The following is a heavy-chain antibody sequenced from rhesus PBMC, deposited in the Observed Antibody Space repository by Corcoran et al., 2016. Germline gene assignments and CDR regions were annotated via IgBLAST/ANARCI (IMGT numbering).Heavy chain of an antibody. CDR2: IYCSGGST. D-gene: IGHD6-43*01. Sequence: QMQLQESGPGLVKPSETLPLTCAVSGASISSNYWSWIRQAPGKGLEWIGRIYCSGGSTDYNPARRRRGTITKDTTKNQFSRRGSSVTAADTAVYYCARDLGSSQDSRFDVWGAGVLVTVSS. CDR1: GASISSNY. V-gene: IGHV4S2*01. J-gene: IGHJ5-1*01. CDR3: ARDLGSSQDSRFDV.